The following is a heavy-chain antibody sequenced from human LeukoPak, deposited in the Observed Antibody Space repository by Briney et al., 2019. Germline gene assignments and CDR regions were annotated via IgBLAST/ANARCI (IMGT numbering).Heavy chain of an antibody. J-gene: IGHJ4*02. CDR1: GFTFSSYS. CDR2: ISSSSSYI. D-gene: IGHD2-21*02. CDR3: ARREHIVVVTAIPVFRY. V-gene: IGHV3-21*01. Sequence: GGSLRLSXAASGFTFSSYSMNWVCQAPGKGLEWVSSISSSSSYIYYADSVKGRFTISRDNAKNSLYLQMNSLRAEDTAVYYCARREHIVVVTAIPVFRYWGQGTLVTVSS.